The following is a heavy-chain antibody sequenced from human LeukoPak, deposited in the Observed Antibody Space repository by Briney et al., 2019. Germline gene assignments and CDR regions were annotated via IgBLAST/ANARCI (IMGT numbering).Heavy chain of an antibody. J-gene: IGHJ4*02. D-gene: IGHD3-10*01. Sequence: PSETLSLTCTVSGGSISNYYWSWIRQPPGKGLEWIGYIYYSGSTYYNPSLKSRVTISVDTSKNQFSLKLSSVTAADTAVYYCARNRGDYYGSGGWSIRPPYYFDYWGQGTLVTVSS. CDR3: ARNRGDYYGSGGWSIRPPYYFDY. V-gene: IGHV4-30-4*01. CDR1: GGSISNYY. CDR2: IYYSGST.